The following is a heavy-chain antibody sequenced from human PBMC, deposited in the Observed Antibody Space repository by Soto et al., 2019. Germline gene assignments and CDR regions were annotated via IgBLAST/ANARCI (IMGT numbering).Heavy chain of an antibody. D-gene: IGHD3-10*01. CDR1: GGSFSGDY. Sequence: SETLSLTCAVYGGSFSGDYWSWIRQPPGKGLEWIGEINHSGSTNYNPSLKSRVTISVDTSKNQFSLKLSSVTAADTAVYYCARVARLLWCGESGHPLDYWGQGTLVTVCS. V-gene: IGHV4-34*01. CDR2: INHSGST. J-gene: IGHJ4*02. CDR3: ARVARLLWCGESGHPLDY.